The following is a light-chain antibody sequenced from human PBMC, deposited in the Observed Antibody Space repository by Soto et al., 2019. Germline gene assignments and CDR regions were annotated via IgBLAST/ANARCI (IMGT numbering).Light chain of an antibody. CDR3: QSYDSSLSGVV. Sequence: QSVLTQPPSVSGAPGPRVTISCTGSSSNIGAGYDVHWYQQLPGTAPKLLIYGNSNRPSGVPDRFSGSKSGTSASLAITGLQAEDEADYDCQSYDSSLSGVVFGGGTKLTVL. CDR1: SSNIGAGYD. J-gene: IGLJ2*01. CDR2: GNS. V-gene: IGLV1-40*01.